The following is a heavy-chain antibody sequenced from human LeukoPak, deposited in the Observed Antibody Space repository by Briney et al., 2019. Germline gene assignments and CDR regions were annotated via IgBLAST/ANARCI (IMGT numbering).Heavy chain of an antibody. V-gene: IGHV1-3*01. CDR2: INAHNGDT. CDR1: GYTFINYA. D-gene: IGHD2-21*02. J-gene: IGHJ4*02. Sequence: GASVKVSCKASGYTFINYAIHWVRQAPGQRLERMGWINAHNGDTKYSQKFQGRVAITRDTSASIVYMELSTLRFGDTAVYYCARGSTSDWPLEYWGRGILVTVSS. CDR3: ARGSTSDWPLEY.